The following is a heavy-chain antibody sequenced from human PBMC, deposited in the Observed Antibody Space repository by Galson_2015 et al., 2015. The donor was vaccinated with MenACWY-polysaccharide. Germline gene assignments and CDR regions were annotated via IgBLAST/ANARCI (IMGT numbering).Heavy chain of an antibody. V-gene: IGHV1-18*01. D-gene: IGHD2-2*01. J-gene: IGHJ4*02. CDR1: GYTFTSYG. CDR3: ARDKGQYCTTTSCYFGGGF. CDR2: ISAYNGKT. Sequence: SVKVSCKASGYTFTSYGISWVRQAPGQGLEWMGWISAYNGKTKYIQKFQGRVTMTTDTSTSTAYMELRSLRPDDTAVYYCARDKGQYCTTTSCYFGGGFWGRGTLVTVSS.